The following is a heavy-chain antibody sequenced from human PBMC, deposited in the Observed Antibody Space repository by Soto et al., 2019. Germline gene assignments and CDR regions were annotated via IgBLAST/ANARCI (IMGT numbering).Heavy chain of an antibody. Sequence: EVQLVESGGGLVQPGGSLRLSCAASGFTVSSNYMSWVRQAPGKGLEWVSVIYSGGSTYYADSVKGRFTISRDNSKSTLYLQMNSLGAEDTGVYYCARAQAKMWNYWGQGTLVTVSS. V-gene: IGHV3-66*01. CDR1: GFTVSSNY. D-gene: IGHD2-21*01. CDR3: ARAQAKMWNY. CDR2: IYSGGST. J-gene: IGHJ4*02.